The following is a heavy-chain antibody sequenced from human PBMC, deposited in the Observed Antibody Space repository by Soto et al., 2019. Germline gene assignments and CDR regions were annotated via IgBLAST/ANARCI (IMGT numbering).Heavy chain of an antibody. CDR3: VMSVLAATWQYSGMDV. CDR1: GDSVSSSSC. D-gene: IGHD2-15*01. CDR2: IYHSGTF. J-gene: IGHJ6*02. V-gene: IGHV4-4*02. Sequence: QVRLQESGPGLVEPSGNLSLTCAVSGDSVSSSSCWSWVRQAPGKGLEWMGEIYHSGTFNYHPSLASRVSVSVDKSMNQLSLNLKSVTAADTAVYYCVMSVLAATWQYSGMDVWGQGTTVTVSS.